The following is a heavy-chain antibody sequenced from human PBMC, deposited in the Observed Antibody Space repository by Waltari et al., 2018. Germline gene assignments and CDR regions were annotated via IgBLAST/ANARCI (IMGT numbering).Heavy chain of an antibody. CDR1: GGSFSGYY. V-gene: IGHV4-34*01. Sequence: QVQLQQWGAGLLKPSETLSLTCAVYGGSFSGYYWSWIRQPPGKGLEWIGEINHSGSTNYNPSLKSRVTISVDTSKNQFSLRLSSVTAADTAVYYCARHRRGPFDYWGQGTLVTVSS. CDR3: ARHRRGPFDY. CDR2: INHSGST. J-gene: IGHJ4*02. D-gene: IGHD3-16*01.